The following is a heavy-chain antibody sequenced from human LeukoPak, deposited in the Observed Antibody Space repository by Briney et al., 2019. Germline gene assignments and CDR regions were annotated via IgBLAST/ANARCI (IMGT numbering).Heavy chain of an antibody. CDR3: AKDSAWAAGTFDY. CDR1: GFTFSSYA. J-gene: IGHJ4*02. V-gene: IGHV3-30-3*01. Sequence: GRSLRLSCAASGFTFSSYAMHWVRQAPGKGLEWVAVISYDGSNKYYADSVKGRFTISRDNSKNTLYLQMNSLRAEDTAVYYCAKDSAWAAGTFDYWGQGTLVTVSS. CDR2: ISYDGSNK. D-gene: IGHD6-13*01.